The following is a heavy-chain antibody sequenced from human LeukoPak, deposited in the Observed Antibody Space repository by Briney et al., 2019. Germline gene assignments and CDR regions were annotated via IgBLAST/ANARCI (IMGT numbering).Heavy chain of an antibody. CDR3: ARHLGVVAGPFDY. CDR1: GGSISSSSYY. D-gene: IGHD6-19*01. V-gene: IGHV4-39*01. CDR2: IYYSGST. J-gene: IGHJ4*02. Sequence: PSETLSLTCTVSGGSISSSSYYWGWIRQPPGKGLEWIGSIYYSGSTYYNPSLKSRVTISVDTSKNQFSLKLSSVTAADTAVYYCARHLGVVAGPFDYWGQGTLVTVSS.